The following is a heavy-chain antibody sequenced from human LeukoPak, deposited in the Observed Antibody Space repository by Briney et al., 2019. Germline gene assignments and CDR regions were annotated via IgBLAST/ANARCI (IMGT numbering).Heavy chain of an antibody. CDR2: IYYSGST. V-gene: IGHV4-59*08. CDR1: GGSISSYY. CDR3: ARQLGLLEGGLEFDP. J-gene: IGHJ5*02. Sequence: SETLSLTCTVSGGSISSYYWSWIRQPPGKGLEWIGYIYYSGSTNYNPSLKSRVTISVDTSKNQFSLKLSSVTAADTAVYYCARQLGLLEGGLEFDPWGQGTLVTVSS. D-gene: IGHD2-15*01.